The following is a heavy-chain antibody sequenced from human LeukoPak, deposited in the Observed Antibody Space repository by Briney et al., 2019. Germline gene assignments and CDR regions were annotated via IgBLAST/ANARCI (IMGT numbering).Heavy chain of an antibody. CDR2: IKQDGSEK. D-gene: IGHD6-19*01. CDR1: GGSINTYY. J-gene: IGHJ4*02. V-gene: IGHV3-7*01. CDR3: AREKRYSSGWSYFDY. Sequence: ETLSLTCTVSGGSINTYYWSWIRQPAGKGLEWVANIKQDGSEKYYVDSVKGRFTISRDNAKNSLYLQMNSLRAEDTAVYYCAREKRYSSGWSYFDYWGQGTLVTVSS.